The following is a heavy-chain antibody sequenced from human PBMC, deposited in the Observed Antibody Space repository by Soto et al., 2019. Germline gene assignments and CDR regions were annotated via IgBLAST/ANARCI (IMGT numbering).Heavy chain of an antibody. D-gene: IGHD3-10*01. Sequence: PSETLSLTCTVSGGSVSSGSYYWSWIRQPPGKGLEWIGYIYYSGSTNYNPSLKSRVTISVDTSKNQFSLKLSSVTAADTAVYYCARDRVEPGDFDYWGQGTLVTVSS. CDR1: GGSVSSGSYY. CDR3: ARDRVEPGDFDY. CDR2: IYYSGST. V-gene: IGHV4-61*01. J-gene: IGHJ4*02.